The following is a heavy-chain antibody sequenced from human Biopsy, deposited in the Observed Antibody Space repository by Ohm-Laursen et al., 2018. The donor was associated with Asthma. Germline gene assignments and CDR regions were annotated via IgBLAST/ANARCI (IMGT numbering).Heavy chain of an antibody. D-gene: IGHD3-22*01. CDR2: ILTKFDIT. CDR1: GGSFSNFA. Sequence: SSVKVSCKASGGSFSNFAFSWVRQAPGHGLEWMGTILTKFDITSYAEKFQGRVTITADKSASTTYMELSRLRSEDTAVYYCARSYDTDSYPVLVLDYWGQGTLVTVSS. CDR3: ARSYDTDSYPVLVLDY. V-gene: IGHV1-69*04. J-gene: IGHJ4*02.